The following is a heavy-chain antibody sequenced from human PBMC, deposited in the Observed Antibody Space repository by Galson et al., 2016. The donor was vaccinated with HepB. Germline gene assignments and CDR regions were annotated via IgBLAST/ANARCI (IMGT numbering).Heavy chain of an antibody. CDR3: ERVQYGDHVFCDY. CDR1: GGSVNSGSYY. Sequence: SETLSLTCTVSGGSVNSGSYYWTWVRQPPGKQLEWIGYIFYSGTTNYNPSLKSRVAISVDTSKNQFSLKVRSVTAADTAVYYCERVQYGDHVFCDYWGQGTLVTVSS. D-gene: IGHD4-17*01. CDR2: IFYSGTT. V-gene: IGHV4-61*01. J-gene: IGHJ4*02.